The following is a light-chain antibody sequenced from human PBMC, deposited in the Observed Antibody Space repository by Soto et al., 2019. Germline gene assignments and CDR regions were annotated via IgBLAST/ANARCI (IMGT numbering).Light chain of an antibody. J-gene: IGKJ5*01. CDR2: YAS. V-gene: IGKV3-11*01. CDR3: QQRTNWPLIT. CDR1: QSISNY. Sequence: EIVLTQSPATLSLSPGERATLSCRASQSISNYLAWYQHKPGQAPRLLIYYASNRATGIPARFSGSGSGTDFTLTIISLEPEDFAVYYCQQRTNWPLITFGQGTRLEIK.